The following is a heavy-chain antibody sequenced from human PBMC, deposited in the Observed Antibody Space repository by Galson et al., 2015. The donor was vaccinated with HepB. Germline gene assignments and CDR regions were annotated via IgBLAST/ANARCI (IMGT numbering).Heavy chain of an antibody. CDR2: IIPIFGTA. V-gene: IGHV1-69*13. D-gene: IGHD3-16*02. J-gene: IGHJ3*02. CDR1: GGTFSSYA. Sequence: SVKVSCKASGGTFSSYAISWVRQAPGQGLEWMGGIIPIFGTANYAQKFQGRVTITADESTSTAYMELSSLRSEDTAVYYCAQQGGYDYIWGSYRRDDAFDIWGQGTRVTVSS. CDR3: AQQGGYDYIWGSYRRDDAFDI.